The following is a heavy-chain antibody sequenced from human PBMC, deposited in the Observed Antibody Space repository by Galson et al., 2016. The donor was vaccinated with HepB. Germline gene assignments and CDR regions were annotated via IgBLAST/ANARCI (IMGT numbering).Heavy chain of an antibody. CDR2: ISYSGTA. J-gene: IGHJ6*02. Sequence: SETLSLTCTVSGGSISSADYYWGWIRQHPPGKGLEWLGYISYSGTADYNPSLKSRVTISMDKSKNQVSLKLNSTTAADTAVYYCARNDVLQVFHGMDVWGPGTTVTVSS. V-gene: IGHV4-61*05. CDR1: GGSISSADYY. CDR3: ARNDVLQVFHGMDV. D-gene: IGHD4-11*01.